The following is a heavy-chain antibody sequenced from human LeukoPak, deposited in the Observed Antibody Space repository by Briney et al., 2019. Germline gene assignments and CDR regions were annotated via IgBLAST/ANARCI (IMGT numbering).Heavy chain of an antibody. V-gene: IGHV3-9*01. Sequence: GRSLRLSCAASGFTFDDYAMHWVRQAPGKGLEWVSGISWNSGSIGYADSVKGRFTISRDNAKNSLYLQMNSLRAEDTALYYCAMGGSGSYYPFSPYYFDYWGQGTLVTVSS. D-gene: IGHD3-10*01. CDR2: ISWNSGSI. CDR3: AMGGSGSYYPFSPYYFDY. J-gene: IGHJ4*02. CDR1: GFTFDDYA.